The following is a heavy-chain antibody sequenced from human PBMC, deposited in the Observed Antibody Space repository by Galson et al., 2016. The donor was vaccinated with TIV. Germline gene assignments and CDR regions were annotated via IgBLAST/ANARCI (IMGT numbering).Heavy chain of an antibody. D-gene: IGHD2-21*02. V-gene: IGHV1-69*06. CDR2: ILPISATT. Sequence: SVKVSCKASGGPFNNYAINWVRQAPGQGLERMGGILPISATTNYAQKLQDRLSISADKSTSTVFMQLTSLRSEDTAVYFCARDIPCGGSCYFFDDWGQGTLVTVSS. CDR1: GGPFNNYA. J-gene: IGHJ4*02. CDR3: ARDIPCGGSCYFFDD.